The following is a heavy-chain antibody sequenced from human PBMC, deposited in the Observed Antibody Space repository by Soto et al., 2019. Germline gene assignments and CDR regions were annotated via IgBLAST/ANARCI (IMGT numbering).Heavy chain of an antibody. D-gene: IGHD1-26*01. J-gene: IGHJ4*01. CDR1: GFTFSNYA. Sequence: QVQLVESGGGVVQPGRSLRLSCAPSGFTFSNYAIHWVRQAPGRGQEWVAVISHDGGNIFYADSVKGRFTISRDNSMSTMYLQMNSVRREDTAVYLCAREANGKTSYYDYLDYWGHGTLVTVSS. V-gene: IGHV3-30-3*01. CDR2: ISHDGGNI. CDR3: AREANGKTSYYDYLDY.